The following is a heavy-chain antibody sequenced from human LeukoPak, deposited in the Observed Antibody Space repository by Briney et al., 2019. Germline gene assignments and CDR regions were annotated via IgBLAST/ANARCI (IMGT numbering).Heavy chain of an antibody. CDR2: IYYSGST. D-gene: IGHD1-1*01. Sequence: SETLSLTCTVSGGSISSGDYYWSWIRQPPGKGLEWIGYIYYSGSTYYNPSLKSRVTISVDTSKNQFSLKLSSVTAADAAVYYCARSGAGRFDFDYWGQGTLVTVSS. V-gene: IGHV4-30-4*08. J-gene: IGHJ4*02. CDR1: GGSISSGDYY. CDR3: ARSGAGRFDFDY.